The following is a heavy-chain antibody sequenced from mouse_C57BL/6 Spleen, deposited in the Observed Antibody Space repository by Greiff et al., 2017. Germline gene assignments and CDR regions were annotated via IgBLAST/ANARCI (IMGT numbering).Heavy chain of an antibody. CDR2: INYDGSST. CDR3: ARVGAGTGAMDY. CDR1: GFTFSDYY. D-gene: IGHD4-1*01. Sequence: EVQLVESEGGLVQPGSSMKLSCTASGFTFSDYYMAWVRQVPEKGLEWVANINYDGSSTYYLDSLKSRFIISRDNAKNILYLQMSSLKTEDTATYYCARVGAGTGAMDYWGQGTSVTVSS. V-gene: IGHV5-16*01. J-gene: IGHJ4*01.